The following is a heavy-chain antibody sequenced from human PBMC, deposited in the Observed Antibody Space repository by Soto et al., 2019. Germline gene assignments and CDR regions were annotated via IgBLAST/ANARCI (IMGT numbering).Heavy chain of an antibody. Sequence: SETLSLTCTVSGGSISSSSYYWGWIRQPPGKGLEWIGSIYYSGSTYYNPSLKSRVTISVDTSKNQFSLKLSSVTAADTAVYYCARLTIMITFGGVIVPGNFDYWGQGTLVTVSS. CDR3: ARLTIMITFGGVIVPGNFDY. J-gene: IGHJ4*02. V-gene: IGHV4-39*01. CDR1: GGSISSSSYY. CDR2: IYYSGST. D-gene: IGHD3-16*02.